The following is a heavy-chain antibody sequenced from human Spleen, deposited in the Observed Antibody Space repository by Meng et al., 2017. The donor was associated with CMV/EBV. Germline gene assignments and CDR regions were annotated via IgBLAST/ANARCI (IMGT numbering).Heavy chain of an antibody. CDR2: IDSSGSSV. D-gene: IGHD3-22*01. J-gene: IGHJ4*02. CDR1: GFTFSSHE. V-gene: IGHV3-48*03. Sequence: GESLKISCAASGFTFSSHEMNWVRQAPGKGLEWVSYIDSSGSSVHYADSVKGRFTISRDTSKNTVYLQMKSLRAEDTAIYYCAKDPNSYYESSGYWEGWGQGTLVTVSS. CDR3: AKDPNSYYESSGYWEG.